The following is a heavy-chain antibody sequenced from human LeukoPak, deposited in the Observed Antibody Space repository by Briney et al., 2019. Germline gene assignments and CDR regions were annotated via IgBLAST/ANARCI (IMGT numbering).Heavy chain of an antibody. V-gene: IGHV3-30*18. D-gene: IGHD2-21*02. J-gene: IGHJ6*03. CDR3: AKHGCGGDCPYYYYYMDV. Sequence: GGSLRLSCAASGFTFRSYSMHWVRQAPGKGLEWEAAISYDGSNKKYADSVRGRFTISRDNSKNILYLQMNSLRAEDTAVYYCAKHGCGGDCPYYYYYMDVWGKGTTVTISS. CDR1: GFTFRSYS. CDR2: ISYDGSNK.